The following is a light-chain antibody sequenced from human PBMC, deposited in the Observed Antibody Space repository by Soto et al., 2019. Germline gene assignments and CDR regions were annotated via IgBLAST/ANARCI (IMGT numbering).Light chain of an antibody. Sequence: ETVMTQSPPTLPLSPGERATLTCRASQSVTNYIAWYQQRPGQAPRLLISGASSRATGIPDRFSGSGSGTDFTLTITRLEPEDFAVYYCQQYGGSSWTFGQGTKVDIK. V-gene: IGKV3-20*01. CDR2: GAS. J-gene: IGKJ1*01. CDR3: QQYGGSSWT. CDR1: QSVTNY.